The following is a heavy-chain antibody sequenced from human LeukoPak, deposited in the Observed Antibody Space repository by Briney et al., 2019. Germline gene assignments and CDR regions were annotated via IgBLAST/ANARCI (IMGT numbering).Heavy chain of an antibody. CDR1: GFTFSRNW. Sequence: QPGGSLRLSCAASGFTFSRNWMHWVRQAPGKGLVWVSRINSDGSSTNYADSVKGRFTISRGNGKNSLYLQMNSLRAGDTAVYYCARGNILTGYEYWGQGTLVTVSS. CDR3: ARGNILTGYEY. J-gene: IGHJ4*02. V-gene: IGHV3-74*01. D-gene: IGHD3-9*01. CDR2: INSDGSST.